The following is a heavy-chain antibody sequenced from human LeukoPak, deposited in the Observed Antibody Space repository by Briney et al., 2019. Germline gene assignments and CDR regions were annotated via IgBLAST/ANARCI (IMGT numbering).Heavy chain of an antibody. D-gene: IGHD6-19*01. CDR2: ISWNSGSI. V-gene: IGHV3-9*01. CDR3: AKDRGGWADY. J-gene: IGHJ4*02. Sequence: GGSLRLSCAASGFTFDDYAMHWVRQAPGKGLEWVSGISWNSGSIGYADSVKGRFTISRDNAKNSLYLQMNSLRAEDTALYYCAKDRGGWADYWGQGTLVTVS. CDR1: GFTFDDYA.